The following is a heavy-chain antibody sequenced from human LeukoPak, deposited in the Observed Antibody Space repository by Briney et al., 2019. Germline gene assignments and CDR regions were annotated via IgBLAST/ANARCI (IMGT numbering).Heavy chain of an antibody. CDR1: GFTFSTSV. D-gene: IGHD3-16*01. Sequence: GGSLRLSCGASGFTFSTSVMHWVGQAPGKGLEWVAAISGSGGSTYYADSVKGRFTISRDNSKNTLYLQMNSLRAEDTAVYYCAKEPVAWRVGGPFFDYWGQGTLVTVSS. CDR2: ISGSGGST. V-gene: IGHV3-23*01. J-gene: IGHJ4*02. CDR3: AKEPVAWRVGGPFFDY.